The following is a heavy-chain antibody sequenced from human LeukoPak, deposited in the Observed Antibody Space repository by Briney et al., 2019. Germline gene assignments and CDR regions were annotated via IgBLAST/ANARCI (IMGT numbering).Heavy chain of an antibody. V-gene: IGHV3-48*04. J-gene: IGHJ4*02. CDR3: AKDFGPRGVGATPQY. D-gene: IGHD1-26*01. CDR2: ISSSGSTI. Sequence: GGSLRLSCAASGFIFSSYSMNWVRQAPGKGLEWVSYISSSGSTIYYADSVKGRFTISRDSGTNSLYLQMNRLRTEDTGFYYCAKDFGPRGVGATPQYWGQGTVVIVSS. CDR1: GFIFSSYS.